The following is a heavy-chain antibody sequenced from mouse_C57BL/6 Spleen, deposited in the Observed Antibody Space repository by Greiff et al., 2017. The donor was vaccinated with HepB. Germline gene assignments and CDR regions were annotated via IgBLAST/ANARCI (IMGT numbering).Heavy chain of an antibody. CDR1: GYTFTSYW. D-gene: IGHD2-13*01. Sequence: QVHVKQPGAELVKPGASVKLSCKASGYTFTSYWMHWVKQRPGQGLEWIGMIHPNSGSTNYNEKFKSKATLTVDKSSSTAYMQLSSLTSEDSAVYYCAIYYGDAMDYWGQGTSVTVSS. J-gene: IGHJ4*01. V-gene: IGHV1-64*01. CDR3: AIYYGDAMDY. CDR2: IHPNSGST.